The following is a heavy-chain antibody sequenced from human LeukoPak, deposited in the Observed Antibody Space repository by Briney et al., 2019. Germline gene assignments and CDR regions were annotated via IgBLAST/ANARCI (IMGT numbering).Heavy chain of an antibody. CDR3: ARDRLRWPKIDY. J-gene: IGHJ4*02. CDR1: GFTFSSYW. D-gene: IGHD4-23*01. V-gene: IGHV3-7*03. Sequence: GGSLRLSCAASGFTFSSYWMSWVRQAPGKGLEWVADIQQDGSEKFYVDSVRGRFTISRHNAKNSLYLQMNSLRAEDTAVYYCARDRLRWPKIDYWGQGTLVTVSS. CDR2: IQQDGSEK.